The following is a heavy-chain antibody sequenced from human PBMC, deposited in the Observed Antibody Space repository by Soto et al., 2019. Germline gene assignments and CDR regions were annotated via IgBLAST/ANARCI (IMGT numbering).Heavy chain of an antibody. CDR3: ARTSRYGRGGGCHA. J-gene: IGHJ5*02. CDR2: ISYDGSNT. Sequence: VGSLRLSCAASGFTFSRYGMHWFRQAPCKVPEWVAIISYDGSNTYYSDSVRGRFKISRDTSKDTLYLQMHSLRSEDTAIYSCARTSRYGRGGGCHAWGQGTQVTVSS. CDR1: GFTFSRYG. V-gene: IGHV3-30*03. D-gene: IGHD2-15*01.